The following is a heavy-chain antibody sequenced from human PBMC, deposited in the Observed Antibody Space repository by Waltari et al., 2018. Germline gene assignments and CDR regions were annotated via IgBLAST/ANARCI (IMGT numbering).Heavy chain of an antibody. CDR2: IYYSGKT. J-gene: IGHJ4*02. V-gene: IGHV4-39*01. Sequence: LQMQESGPGLVKPSETLSLPCTVSVGPIRDTKYYWAWIRQSPGKGLEWIGNIYYSGKTDHNPSLKSRVTISVDTSENQFSLTLSSVTPADTAVYYCARRGDYYYRSGMYFFDYWGQGTRVTVSS. D-gene: IGHD3-10*01. CDR3: ARRGDYYYRSGMYFFDY. CDR1: VGPIRDTKYY.